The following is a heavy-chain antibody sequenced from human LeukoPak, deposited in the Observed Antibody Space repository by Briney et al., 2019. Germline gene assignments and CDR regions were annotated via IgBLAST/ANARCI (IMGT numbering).Heavy chain of an antibody. CDR2: ITSGTTYI. V-gene: IGHV3-21*01. Sequence: GGSLRLSCATSGFTFSDYNMNWVRQSPEKGLEWVSSITSGTTYIYYADSVRGRFTLSRDNAKNSLYLQMNSLRAEDTAVYYCARWPYSSSYYFDYWGQGTLVTVSS. D-gene: IGHD6-6*01. J-gene: IGHJ4*02. CDR3: ARWPYSSSYYFDY. CDR1: GFTFSDYN.